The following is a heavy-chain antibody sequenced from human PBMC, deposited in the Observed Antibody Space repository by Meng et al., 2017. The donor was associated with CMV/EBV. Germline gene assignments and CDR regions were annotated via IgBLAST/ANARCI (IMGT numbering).Heavy chain of an antibody. V-gene: IGHV1-69*05. CDR3: ARDQGFDSYCSSTGCYRNWFDP. CDR2: IIPIFGTA. J-gene: IGHJ5*02. Sequence: SVKVSCKASGGTFSSYAIRWVRQAPGQGLEWMGGIIPIFGTANYAQKFQGRVTITTDESTSKAYMELRSLRSEDTAVYYCARDQGFDSYCSSTGCYRNWFDPWGQGTLVTVSS. CDR1: GGTFSSYA. D-gene: IGHD2-2*01.